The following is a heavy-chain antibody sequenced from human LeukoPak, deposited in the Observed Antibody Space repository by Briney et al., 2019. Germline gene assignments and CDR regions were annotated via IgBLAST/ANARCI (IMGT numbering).Heavy chain of an antibody. CDR1: GESFSGYY. D-gene: IGHD2-2*01. CDR2: INHSGST. V-gene: IGHV4-34*01. CDR3: ARGDFNCSSTSCYGSDAFDI. Sequence: SETLSLTCAVYGESFSGYYWSWIRQPPGKGLEWIGEINHSGSTNYNPSLKSRVTISVDTSKNQFSLKLSSVTAADTAVYYCARGDFNCSSTSCYGSDAFDIWGQGTMVTVSS. J-gene: IGHJ3*02.